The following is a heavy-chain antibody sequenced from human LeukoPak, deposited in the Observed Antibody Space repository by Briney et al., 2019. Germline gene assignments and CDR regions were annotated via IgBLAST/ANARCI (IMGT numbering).Heavy chain of an antibody. CDR3: AIDWYEQFTF. V-gene: IGHV1-24*01. CDR2: FDPEDGET. D-gene: IGHD1-14*01. Sequence: ASVKVSCKASGGAFSSYAISWVRQAPGKGLEYMGGFDPEDGETIYAEKFQDRVTMTEDTSTNTAFMELTSLRSDDTAFYYCAIDWYEQFTFWGQGTLVTVSS. CDR1: GGAFSSYA. J-gene: IGHJ4*02.